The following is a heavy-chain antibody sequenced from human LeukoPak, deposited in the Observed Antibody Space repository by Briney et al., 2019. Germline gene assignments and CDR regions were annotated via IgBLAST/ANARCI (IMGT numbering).Heavy chain of an antibody. D-gene: IGHD6-13*01. CDR2: ISGSGGST. CDR1: GFTFSNYA. CDR3: ATLASGYSSPFDY. J-gene: IGHJ4*02. Sequence: PGGSLRLSCAASGFTFSNYAMTWVRQAPGKGLEWVSAISGSGGSTYYADSVKGRFTISRDNSKNTLYAEMTCLRAEDTAVYYCATLASGYSSPFDYWGQGTLVTVSS. V-gene: IGHV3-23*01.